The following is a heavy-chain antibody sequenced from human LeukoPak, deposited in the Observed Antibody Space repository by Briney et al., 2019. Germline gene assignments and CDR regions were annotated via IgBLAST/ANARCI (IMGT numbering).Heavy chain of an antibody. V-gene: IGHV5-51*01. Sequence: GESLKISCKGVGYAFSSHWIGWGRQKPGEGLEWMGITYPDDAETRYSRSFQGQVTISGGKSHSTAYMQWSRLMNSDNGIYYCARHSNWSHIDYWGQGTLVTVSS. J-gene: IGHJ4*02. CDR1: GYAFSSHW. D-gene: IGHD1-1*01. CDR3: ARHSNWSHIDY. CDR2: TYPDDAET.